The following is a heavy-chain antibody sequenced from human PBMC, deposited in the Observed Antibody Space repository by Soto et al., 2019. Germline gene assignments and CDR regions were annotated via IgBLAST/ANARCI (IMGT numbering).Heavy chain of an antibody. CDR3: AGHETIFGVQWINNWFDP. Sequence: SETLSLTCTVSGGSISSSSYYWGWIRQPPGKGLEWIGSIYYSGSTYYNPSLKSRVTISVDTSKDQFSLKLSSVTAADTAVDYCAGHETIFGVQWINNWFDPWGQGTLVTVSS. D-gene: IGHD3-3*01. CDR2: IYYSGST. J-gene: IGHJ5*02. V-gene: IGHV4-39*01. CDR1: GGSISSSSYY.